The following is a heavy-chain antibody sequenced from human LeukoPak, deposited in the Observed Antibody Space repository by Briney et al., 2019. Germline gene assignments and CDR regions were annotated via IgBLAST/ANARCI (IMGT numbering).Heavy chain of an antibody. Sequence: GGSLRLSCAASGFPFSSYAMSWVRQAPGKGLEWVSAISGSGGSTYYADSVKGRFTISRDNSKNTLYLQMNSLRAEDTAVYYCAKLELSSSWSFFDYWGQGTLVTVSS. CDR1: GFPFSSYA. CDR3: AKLELSSSWSFFDY. J-gene: IGHJ4*02. D-gene: IGHD6-13*01. V-gene: IGHV3-23*01. CDR2: ISGSGGST.